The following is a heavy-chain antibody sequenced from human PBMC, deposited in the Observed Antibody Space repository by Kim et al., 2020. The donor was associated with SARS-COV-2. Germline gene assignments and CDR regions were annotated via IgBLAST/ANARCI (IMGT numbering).Heavy chain of an antibody. V-gene: IGHV7-4-1*02. CDR1: GYTFTSYA. CDR3: ARETTRGPYGSSLGDYYYYYGMDV. D-gene: IGHD6-6*01. Sequence: ASVKVSCKASGYTFTSYAMNWVRQAPGQGLEWMGWINTNTGNPTYAQGFTGRFVFSLDTSVSTAYLQISSLKAEDTAVYYCARETTRGPYGSSLGDYYYYYGMDVWGQGTTVTVSS. CDR2: INTNTGNP. J-gene: IGHJ6*02.